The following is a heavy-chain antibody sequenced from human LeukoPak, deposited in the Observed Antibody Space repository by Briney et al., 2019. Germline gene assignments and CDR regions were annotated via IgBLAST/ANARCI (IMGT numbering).Heavy chain of an antibody. CDR2: IYYSGST. D-gene: IGHD3-22*01. Sequence: PSQTLSLTCTVSGGSISSGGYYWSWIRQHPGKGLEWIGYIYYSGSTYYNPSLKSRVTISVDTSKNQFSLKLSSVTAADTAVYYCARHAKATLVVANHFDYWGQGTLVTVSS. J-gene: IGHJ4*02. CDR1: GGSISSGGYY. CDR3: ARHAKATLVVANHFDY. V-gene: IGHV4-31*03.